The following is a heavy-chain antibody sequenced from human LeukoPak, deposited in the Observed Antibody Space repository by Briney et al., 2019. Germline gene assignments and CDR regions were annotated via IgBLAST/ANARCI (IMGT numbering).Heavy chain of an antibody. J-gene: IGHJ3*02. Sequence: ASVKVSCKASGYTFTGYYMHWVRQAPGKGLEWMGWINPNRGGTNYAQKFQGRVTMTRDTSISTAYMELSRLRSDDTAVYYCARDQVEMATITSGTDAFDIWGQGTMATVSS. CDR2: INPNRGGT. CDR1: GYTFTGYY. D-gene: IGHD5-24*01. CDR3: ARDQVEMATITSGTDAFDI. V-gene: IGHV1-2*02.